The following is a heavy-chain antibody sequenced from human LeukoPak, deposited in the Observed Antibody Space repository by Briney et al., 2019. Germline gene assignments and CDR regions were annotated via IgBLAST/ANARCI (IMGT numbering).Heavy chain of an antibody. CDR1: GYTFTENY. CDR3: ARGKSGYSP. CDR2: INPHTGAA. Sequence: GASVKVTRKISGYTFTENYIHWVRQAHGQGLEWMGLINPHTGAANYTQKFQGRVTMTRDTSISTAYMHLSRLKSDDTAVYYCARGKSGYSPWGQGTPVTVSS. V-gene: IGHV1-2*02. D-gene: IGHD3-22*01. J-gene: IGHJ5*02.